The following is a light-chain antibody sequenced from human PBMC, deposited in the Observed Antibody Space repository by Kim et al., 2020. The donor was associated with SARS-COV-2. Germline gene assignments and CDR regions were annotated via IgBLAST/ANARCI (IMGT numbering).Light chain of an antibody. CDR1: QSVSNY. CDR3: QQRSNWPYT. CDR2: DTS. Sequence: SLSPGERTTLACRASQSVSNYLLWYQQKVGQAPRLLIYDTSNRAAGIPARFSGSGSGTDFTLTISSLDPEDFAVYFCQQRSNWPYTFGQGTKLEI. J-gene: IGKJ2*01. V-gene: IGKV3-11*01.